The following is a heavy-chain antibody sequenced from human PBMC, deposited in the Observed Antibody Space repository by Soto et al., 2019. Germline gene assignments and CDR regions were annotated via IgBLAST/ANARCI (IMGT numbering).Heavy chain of an antibody. D-gene: IGHD2-21*01. CDR1: GFTFSSCA. Sequence: EVQLLESGGGLVQPGGSLRLSCAASGFTFSSCAMTWVRQAPGKGLEWVSAIGGSGGSTYYADSVKGRFTISRDNSKNTLYLQMNSLIVEDTAVYYCAKSLVVIDGFDPWGQGTLVTVSS. V-gene: IGHV3-23*01. CDR2: IGGSGGST. J-gene: IGHJ5*02. CDR3: AKSLVVIDGFDP.